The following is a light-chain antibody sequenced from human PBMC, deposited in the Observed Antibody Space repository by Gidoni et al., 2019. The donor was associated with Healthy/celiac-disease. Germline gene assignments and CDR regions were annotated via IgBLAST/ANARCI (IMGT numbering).Light chain of an antibody. CDR1: QSIISW. CDR3: QQYNSYPFT. Sequence: DIQMTQSPSTLSASVGDRVTITCRASQSIISWVAWYQQKPGKAPKLMIYKASSLESGVPSRFSGSGAGTEFTLTISSLQPDDFATYYCQQYNSYPFTCXPXTKVDSK. CDR2: KAS. J-gene: IGKJ3*01. V-gene: IGKV1-5*03.